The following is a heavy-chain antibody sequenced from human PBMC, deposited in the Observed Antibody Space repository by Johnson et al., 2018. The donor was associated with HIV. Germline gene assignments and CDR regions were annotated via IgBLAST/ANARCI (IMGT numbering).Heavy chain of an antibody. J-gene: IGHJ3*02. CDR2: IKHAGSEK. CDR1: GFTFSDYW. CDR3: ARERASSAFDI. V-gene: IGHV3-7*01. Sequence: VQLVESGGGLVQPGGSLRLSCATSGFTFSDYWMSWVRQAPGKGLEWVANIKHAGSEKYYVDSVKGRFTISRDNAKNSLYLQMNSLRAEDTAVYYCARERASSAFDIWGQGTMVTVSS.